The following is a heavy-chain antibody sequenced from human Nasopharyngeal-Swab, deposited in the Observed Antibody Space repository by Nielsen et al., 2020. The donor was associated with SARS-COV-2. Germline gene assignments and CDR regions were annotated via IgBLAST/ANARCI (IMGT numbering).Heavy chain of an antibody. D-gene: IGHD3-22*01. CDR2: IYHSGST. CDR3: ASGGAPYYYDSSGHASGGALAMTQAFDI. J-gene: IGHJ3*02. Sequence: VRQAPGKGLEWIGEIYHSGSTNYNPSLKSRVTISVDTSKNQFSLKLSSVTAADTAVYYCASGGAPYYYDSSGHASGGALAMTQAFDIWGQGTMVTVSS. V-gene: IGHV4-4*02.